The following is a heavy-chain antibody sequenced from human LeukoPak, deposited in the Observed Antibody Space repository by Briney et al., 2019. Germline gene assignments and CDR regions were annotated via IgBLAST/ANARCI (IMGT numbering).Heavy chain of an antibody. Sequence: PGGSLRLSCAASGFTFSSYWMSWVRQAPGKGLEWVANIKQDGSEKYYVDSVKGRFTISRDNAKNTLYLQMDSLRAEDTAVYSCTRGYVGIDCWGQGTLVTVSS. D-gene: IGHD5-12*01. J-gene: IGHJ4*02. CDR1: GFTFSSYW. CDR2: IKQDGSEK. V-gene: IGHV3-7*04. CDR3: TRGYVGIDC.